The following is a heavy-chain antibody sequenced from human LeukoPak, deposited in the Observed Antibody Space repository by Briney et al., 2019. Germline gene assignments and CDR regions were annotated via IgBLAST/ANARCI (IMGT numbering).Heavy chain of an antibody. CDR2: ISAYNGNT. Sequence: ASVKVSCKASGYTFTSYGISWVRQAPGQGLEWMGWISAYNGNTNYAQKLQGRVTMTTDTSTSTAYMELRSLRSDDTAVYYCARGEDIVVVPAAESYYYYGMDVWGQGTTVTVSS. V-gene: IGHV1-18*01. CDR1: GYTFTSYG. CDR3: ARGEDIVVVPAAESYYYYGMDV. J-gene: IGHJ6*02. D-gene: IGHD2-2*01.